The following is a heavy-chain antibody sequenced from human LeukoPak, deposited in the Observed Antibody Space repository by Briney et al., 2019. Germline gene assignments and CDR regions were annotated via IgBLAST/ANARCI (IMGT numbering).Heavy chain of an antibody. V-gene: IGHV1-2*02. CDR2: INPNSGGT. J-gene: IGHJ4*02. D-gene: IGHD6-19*01. Sequence: ASVKVSCKASGYTFTGYYMHWVRQAPGQGLEWMGWINPNSGGTNYAQKFQGRVTMTRDTSISTAYMELSRLRSDDTAVYYCARDSSYSSGWYSNDYWGQGTLVTVSS. CDR3: ARDSSYSSGWYSNDY. CDR1: GYTFTGYY.